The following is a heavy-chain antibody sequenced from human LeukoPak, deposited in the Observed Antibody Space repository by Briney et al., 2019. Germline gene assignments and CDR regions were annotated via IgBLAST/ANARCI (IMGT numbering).Heavy chain of an antibody. CDR2: ISGSGGST. V-gene: IGHV3-23*01. D-gene: IGHD3-22*01. CDR3: AKTSYDSSGYYYFDY. J-gene: IGHJ4*02. Sequence: GGSLRLSCTASGFTFSSYAMSWVRQAPGKGLEWVSAISGSGGSTYYADSVKGRFTISRDNSKNTLYLQMNSLRAEDTAVYYCAKTSYDSSGYYYFDYWGQGTLVTVSS. CDR1: GFTFSSYA.